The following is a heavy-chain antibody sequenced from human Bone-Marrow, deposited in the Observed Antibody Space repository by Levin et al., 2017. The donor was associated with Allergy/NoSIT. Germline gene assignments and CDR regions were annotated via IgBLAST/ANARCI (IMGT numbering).Heavy chain of an antibody. CDR3: AHSMAATVKGEMDV. V-gene: IGHV2-5*01. J-gene: IGHJ6*02. CDR2: IYWNDDK. D-gene: IGHD4-11*01. Sequence: SGPTLVKPTQTLTLTCTFSGFSLSTSGVGVGWIRQPPGKALEWLALIYWNDDKRYSPSLKSRLTITKDTSKNQVVLTMTNMDPVDTATYYCAHSMAATVKGEMDVWGQGTTVTVSS. CDR1: GFSLSTSGVG.